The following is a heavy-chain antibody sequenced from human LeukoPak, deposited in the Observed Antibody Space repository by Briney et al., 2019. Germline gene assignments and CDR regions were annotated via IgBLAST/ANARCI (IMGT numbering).Heavy chain of an antibody. D-gene: IGHD3-10*01. CDR3: ARMGSTSYYFDY. J-gene: IGHJ4*02. CDR2: FYYSGST. Sequence: SETLSLTCTVSGGSISSYYYSWIRQPPGKGLEWIGYFYYSGSTNYNPSLKSRVTISVDTSKNQFSLRLTSVTAADTAVYYCARMGSTSYYFDYWGQGTLVTVSS. CDR1: GGSISSYY. V-gene: IGHV4-59*01.